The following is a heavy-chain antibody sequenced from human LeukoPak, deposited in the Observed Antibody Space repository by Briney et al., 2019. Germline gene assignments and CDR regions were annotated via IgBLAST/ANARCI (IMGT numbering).Heavy chain of an antibody. V-gene: IGHV3-21*01. CDR1: GFTFSSYS. D-gene: IGHD5-18*01. Sequence: PGGSLRLPCAASGFTFSSYSMNWVRQAPGKGLEWVSSISSSSSYIYYADSVKGRFTISRDNAKNSLYLQMNSLRAEDTAVYYCASSDINSYGFTGLLDYWGQGTLVTVSS. CDR2: ISSSSSYI. CDR3: ASSDINSYGFTGLLDY. J-gene: IGHJ4*02.